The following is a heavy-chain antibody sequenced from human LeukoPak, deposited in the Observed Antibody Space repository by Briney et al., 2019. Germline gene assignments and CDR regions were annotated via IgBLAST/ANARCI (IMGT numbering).Heavy chain of an antibody. CDR1: GGTFSSYA. J-gene: IGHJ4*02. CDR2: IIPIFGTA. CDR3: ARDADAYCGGDCYSYFDY. D-gene: IGHD2-21*02. Sequence: GASVKVSCKASGGTFSSYAISWVRLAPGQGLEWMGGIIPIFGTANYAQKFQGRVTITTDESTSTAYMELSSLRSEDTAVYYCARDADAYCGGDCYSYFDYWGQGTLVTVSS. V-gene: IGHV1-69*05.